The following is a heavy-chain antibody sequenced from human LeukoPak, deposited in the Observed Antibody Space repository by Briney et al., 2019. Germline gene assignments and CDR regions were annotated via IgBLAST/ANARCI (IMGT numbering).Heavy chain of an antibody. CDR2: IYYSGST. D-gene: IGHD6-13*01. J-gene: IGHJ4*02. V-gene: IGHV4-39*01. Sequence: SETLSLTCTVSGGSISSSSYYWGRIRQPPGKGLEWIGSIYYSGSTYYNPSLKSRVTISVDTSKNQFSLKLSSVTAADTAVYYCARRARGIAAAGLFDYWGQGTLVTVSS. CDR3: ARRARGIAAAGLFDY. CDR1: GGSISSSSYY.